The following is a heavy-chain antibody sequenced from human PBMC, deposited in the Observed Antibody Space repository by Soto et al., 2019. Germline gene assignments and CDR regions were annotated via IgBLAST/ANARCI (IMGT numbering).Heavy chain of an antibody. CDR2: LSFDGSKK. V-gene: IGHV3-30-3*01. D-gene: IGHD7-27*01. J-gene: IGHJ4*02. CDR1: GLTFSNYD. Sequence: QVQLVESGGGVVQPGRSLRLSCAVSGLTFSNYDMQWVRQAPGKGLEWVAVLSFDGSKKYYADSMKGRFTISRDNTKNTLYMQLDSLRAEDTAVYYCATRGLTGDQRSFDFWGQGTLVIVSS. CDR3: ATRGLTGDQRSFDF.